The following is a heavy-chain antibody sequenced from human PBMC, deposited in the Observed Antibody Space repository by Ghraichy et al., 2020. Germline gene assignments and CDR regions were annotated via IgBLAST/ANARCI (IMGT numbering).Heavy chain of an antibody. Sequence: GGSLRLSCAASGFTFSSYGMHWVRKAPGKGLEWVAVIWYDGSNKYYADSVKGRFTISRDNSKNTLYLQMNSLRAEDTAVYYCARGGDSSGYFDYWGQGTLVTVSS. CDR3: ARGGDSSGYFDY. CDR2: IWYDGSNK. V-gene: IGHV3-33*01. D-gene: IGHD3-22*01. J-gene: IGHJ4*02. CDR1: GFTFSSYG.